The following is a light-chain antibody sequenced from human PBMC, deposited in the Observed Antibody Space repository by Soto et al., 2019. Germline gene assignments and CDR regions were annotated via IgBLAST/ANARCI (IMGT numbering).Light chain of an antibody. Sequence: EIVLTQSPVTRSVSPGERATLSCRASQSVGSNRAWYKHKPGQAPSLLIYGASNSATGIPDRFSGSGSGTDFTLTIRRLEPEDFAVYYCQQYGSPGTFGQGTKVDIK. CDR3: QQYGSPGT. CDR1: QSVGSN. V-gene: IGKV3-20*01. CDR2: GAS. J-gene: IGKJ1*01.